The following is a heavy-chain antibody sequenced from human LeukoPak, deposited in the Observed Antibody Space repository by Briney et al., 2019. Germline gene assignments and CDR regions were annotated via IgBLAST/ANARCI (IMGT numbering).Heavy chain of an antibody. J-gene: IGHJ4*02. CDR2: INEEGSQK. V-gene: IGHV3-7*01. Sequence: PGGSLRLSCAASGFTFSDYWMTRVRQAPGKGLEWVANINEEGSQKYYVDPVKGRFTLSRDNAWNSLSLQMNSLRAEDTAVYYCAREGGGDYFDYWGQGTLVTVSS. CDR1: GFTFSDYW. D-gene: IGHD2-15*01. CDR3: AREGGGDYFDY.